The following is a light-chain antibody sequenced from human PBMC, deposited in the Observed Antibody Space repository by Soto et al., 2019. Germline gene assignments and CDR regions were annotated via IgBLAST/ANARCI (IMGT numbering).Light chain of an antibody. J-gene: IGLJ1*01. CDR2: EVS. CDR1: SSDVGGYNY. Sequence: QSALTQPPSASGSPGQSVTISCTGTSSDVGGYNYVSWYQQHPGKVPKLMVYEVSNRPSGVSNRFSGSKSGNTASLTISGLQAEDEADYYCSSYTSSSTLLDVFGTGTKLTVL. CDR3: SSYTSSSTLLDV. V-gene: IGLV2-14*01.